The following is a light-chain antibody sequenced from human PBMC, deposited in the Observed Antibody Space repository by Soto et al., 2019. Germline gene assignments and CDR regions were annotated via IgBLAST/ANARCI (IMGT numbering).Light chain of an antibody. J-gene: IGKJ1*01. CDR3: QQYGDSTGT. CDR2: GAS. CDR1: QSISSSY. V-gene: IGKV3-20*01. Sequence: EIVLTQSPGTLSLSPGERATLSCRASQSISSSYLAWYQQKPGQAPRLLIYGASSRATGIPDRFSGSGSGTDFTLNISRLEPEDFAVYYCQQYGDSTGTFGQGTKVEIK.